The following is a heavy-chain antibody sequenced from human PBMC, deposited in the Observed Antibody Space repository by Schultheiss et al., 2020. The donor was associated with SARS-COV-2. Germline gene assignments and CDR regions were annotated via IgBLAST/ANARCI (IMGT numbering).Heavy chain of an antibody. CDR2: ISAYNGNT. J-gene: IGHJ6*02. D-gene: IGHD1-26*01. V-gene: IGHV1-18*01. CDR3: ASDTWGYYYYYGMDV. Sequence: ASVKVSCKASGYTFTSYGISWVRQAPGQGLEWMGWISAYNGNTNYAQKLQGRVTMTTDTSTSTAYMELRSLRSDDTAVYYCASDTWGYYYYYGMDVWGQGTTVTVSS. CDR1: GYTFTSYG.